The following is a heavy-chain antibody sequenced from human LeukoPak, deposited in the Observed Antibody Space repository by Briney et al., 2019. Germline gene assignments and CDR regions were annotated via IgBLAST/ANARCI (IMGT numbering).Heavy chain of an antibody. CDR3: ARLKIYYYYMDV. CDR1: GGSISSSSYY. Sequence: PSETLSLTCTVSGGSISSSSYYWGWIRQPPGKGLEWIGSIYYSGSTYYNPSLKSRVTISVDTTKNQFSLKLSSVTAADTAVCYCARLKIYYYYMDVWGKGTTVTASS. J-gene: IGHJ6*03. V-gene: IGHV4-39*01. CDR2: IYYSGST.